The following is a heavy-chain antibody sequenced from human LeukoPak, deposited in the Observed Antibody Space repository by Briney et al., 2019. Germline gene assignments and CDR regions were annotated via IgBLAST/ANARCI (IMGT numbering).Heavy chain of an antibody. V-gene: IGHV4-59*08. CDR1: GGSINRHY. CDR3: ATNAGPAALDAIDI. Sequence: SETLSLTCTVSGGSINRHYWSWIRQTPGKGLEWIGYISYRGSTNYNHSLKSRVTISVDPSNNQFSLGLSSVTAADTAVYYCATNAGPAALDAIDIWGQGTRVTVSS. J-gene: IGHJ3*02. CDR2: ISYRGST. D-gene: IGHD2-2*01.